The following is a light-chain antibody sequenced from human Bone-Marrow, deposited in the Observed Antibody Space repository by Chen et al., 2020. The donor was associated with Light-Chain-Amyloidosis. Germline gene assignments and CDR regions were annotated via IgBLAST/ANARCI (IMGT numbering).Light chain of an antibody. CDR2: DNN. Sequence: QSVLPQPPSVSARPGQTVTISCSGSSSNIGNNYVSWYQQLPGTAPKLLIYDNNKRPSGIPDRFSGSKSGTSATLGITGLQTGDEADYYCGTWDSSLSAGVFGGGTKLTVL. CDR1: SSNIGNNY. V-gene: IGLV1-51*01. CDR3: GTWDSSLSAGV. J-gene: IGLJ3*02.